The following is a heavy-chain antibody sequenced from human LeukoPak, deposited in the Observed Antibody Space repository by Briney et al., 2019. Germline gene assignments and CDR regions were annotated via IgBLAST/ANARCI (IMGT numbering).Heavy chain of an antibody. V-gene: IGHV3-66*01. CDR1: GFTFSSYV. CDR3: ARGRPYYYGWRNYVDV. D-gene: IGHD3-10*01. Sequence: GGCLRLSSAASGFTFSSYVMCWVRHGPGKGVECGSVIYGVASTSYADSVKGRFTISRDNSKNTLYLQMNSLRAEDTAVYYCARGRPYYYGWRNYVDVWGKGTTVTISS. CDR2: IYGVAST. J-gene: IGHJ6*03.